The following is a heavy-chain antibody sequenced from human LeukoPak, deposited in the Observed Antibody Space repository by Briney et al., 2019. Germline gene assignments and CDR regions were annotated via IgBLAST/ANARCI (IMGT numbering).Heavy chain of an antibody. CDR3: AKGGYYYDTSDAFEI. CDR1: GFTFNSYA. Sequence: GVPLTLPCAASGFTFNSYAMIWPPQAPGKGLVGVSTISGSGSRTVHTVPVKGRLTISRDNSKNTLYLQMNSLRAADTAVYHCAKGGYYYDTSDAFEIWGQGTMATAYS. CDR2: ISGSGSRT. D-gene: IGHD3-22*01. V-gene: IGHV3-23*01. J-gene: IGHJ3*02.